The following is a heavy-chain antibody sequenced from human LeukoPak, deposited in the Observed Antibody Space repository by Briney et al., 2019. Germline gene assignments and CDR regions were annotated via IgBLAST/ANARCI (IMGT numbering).Heavy chain of an antibody. CDR2: IYYSGST. CDR3: ARVVPAATDAFDI. D-gene: IGHD2-2*01. J-gene: IGHJ3*02. Sequence: SETLSLTCTVSGGSISSGDYYWSWIRQPPGKGLEWIGYIYYSGSTYYNPSLKSRVTISVDTSKNQFSLKLSSVIAADTAVYYCARVVPAATDAFDIWGQGTMVTVSS. V-gene: IGHV4-30-4*08. CDR1: GGSISSGDYY.